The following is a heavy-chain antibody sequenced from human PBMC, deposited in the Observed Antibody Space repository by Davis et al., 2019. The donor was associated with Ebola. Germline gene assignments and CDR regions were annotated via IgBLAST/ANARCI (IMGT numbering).Heavy chain of an antibody. CDR3: ARVRASYYFDY. V-gene: IGHV3-7*01. CDR2: IKGDGSEK. D-gene: IGHD3-10*01. Sequence: PGGSLRLSCAASGFTFSSDSMSCVRQAPGKGPEWVANIKGDGSEKYYGNSLKDRFTISRDNAKNSMYLQMNSQRAEDTAVYYCARVRASYYFDYWGQGTLLTVSS. CDR1: GFTFSSDS. J-gene: IGHJ4*02.